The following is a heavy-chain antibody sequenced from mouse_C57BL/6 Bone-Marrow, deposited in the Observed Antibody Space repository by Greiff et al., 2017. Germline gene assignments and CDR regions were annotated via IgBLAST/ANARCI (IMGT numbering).Heavy chain of an antibody. V-gene: IGHV1-19*01. CDR3: GRRGGGRDY. Sequence: EVQLQQSGPVLVKPGASVKMSCKASGYTFTDYYMNWVKQSHGKSLEWIGVINPYNGGTSYNQKFKGKATLTVDKSSSTAYMELNSLTSEDSAVYYCGRRGGGRDYWGQGTLVTVSA. D-gene: IGHD1-1*02. J-gene: IGHJ3*01. CDR2: INPYNGGT. CDR1: GYTFTDYY.